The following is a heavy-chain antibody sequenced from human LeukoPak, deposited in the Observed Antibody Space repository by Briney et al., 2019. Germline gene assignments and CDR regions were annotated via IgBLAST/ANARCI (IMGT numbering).Heavy chain of an antibody. D-gene: IGHD3-22*01. Sequence: GGTLRLSCAASGFTFSSHGMSWVRQAPGKGLEWVANIKQDGSEKYYVDSVKGRFTISRDNAQNSLYLQMNSLRAEDTAVYYCARDPGSTMIGPEYYFDYWGQGTLVTVSS. V-gene: IGHV3-7*01. CDR2: IKQDGSEK. CDR3: ARDPGSTMIGPEYYFDY. CDR1: GFTFSSHG. J-gene: IGHJ4*02.